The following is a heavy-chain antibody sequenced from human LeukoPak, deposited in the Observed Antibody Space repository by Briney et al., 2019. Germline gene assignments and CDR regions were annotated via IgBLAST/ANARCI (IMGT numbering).Heavy chain of an antibody. CDR1: GVSLNGYY. CDR2: INPSGGT. V-gene: IGHV4-34*01. D-gene: IGHD2-2*01. J-gene: IGHJ4*02. Sequence: SETLSLTCAVYGVSLNGYYWTWIRQPPGKGLEWIGDINPSGGTNYNSSLKSRLTISADTYKSQFSLNLRSVTAADTAVYYCASLDHAFCSRNTCYRNDYWGQGTLVTVSS. CDR3: ASLDHAFCSRNTCYRNDY.